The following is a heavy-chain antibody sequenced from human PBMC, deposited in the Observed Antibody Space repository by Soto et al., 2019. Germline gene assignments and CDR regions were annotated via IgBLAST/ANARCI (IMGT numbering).Heavy chain of an antibody. J-gene: IGHJ3*02. D-gene: IGHD5-12*01. CDR3: TRPRPRRYSGYDFVAFDI. V-gene: IGHV3-73*01. CDR1: GFTFSGSA. CDR2: IRSKANSYAT. Sequence: HPGGSLRLSCAASGFTFSGSAMHWVRQASGKGLEWVGRIRSKANSYATAYAASVKGRFTISRDDSKNTAYLQMNSLKTEDTAVYYCTRPRPRRYSGYDFVAFDIWGQGTMVTVSS.